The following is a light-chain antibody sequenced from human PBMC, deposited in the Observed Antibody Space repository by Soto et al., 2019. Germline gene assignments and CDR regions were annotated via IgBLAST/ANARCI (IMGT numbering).Light chain of an antibody. CDR1: QIDSSTY. CDR2: GAS. CDR3: QQYGVTPPYT. Sequence: EIVLTQSPGTLSLSPGERATLSCRASQIDSSTYLAWFQQKPGQAPRLLIYGASTRATGSPDRFSGSGSGTDFTLTIIGLEPEDFALYYRQQYGVTPPYTFGGGTKVEV. J-gene: IGKJ4*01. V-gene: IGKV3-20*01.